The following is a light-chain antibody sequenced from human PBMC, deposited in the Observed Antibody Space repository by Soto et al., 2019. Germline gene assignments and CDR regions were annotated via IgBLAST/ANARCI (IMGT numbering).Light chain of an antibody. CDR2: KFS. Sequence: DVVMTQSPLSLPVTXGQPASIRCRSQSSLVHIHGVACFTWFQQWPGXSPWRXXYKFSHRDYGGPARFSGSGSGTDFARNISRGEAEDVGVYYGMQGTHWPITFGQGTRLEI. J-gene: IGKJ5*01. CDR3: MQGTHWPIT. V-gene: IGKV2-30*02. CDR1: SSLVHIHGVAC.